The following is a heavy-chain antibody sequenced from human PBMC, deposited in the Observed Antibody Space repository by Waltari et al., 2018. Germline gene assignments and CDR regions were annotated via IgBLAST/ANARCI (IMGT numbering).Heavy chain of an antibody. J-gene: IGHJ4*02. CDR3: ARYLNWGLPRFDN. V-gene: IGHV3-20*04. Sequence: EVQLAESGGAVVRPGGSLSLTCVASGFKVNDYGMSWVRRVPGKGLEWVSGITWNGGIISYSDSVKGRFTITRDNDKNSLSLQMTSLRVEDTALYYCARYLNWGLPRFDNWGQGTQVTVSS. CDR2: ITWNGGII. CDR1: GFKVNDYG. D-gene: IGHD3-16*01.